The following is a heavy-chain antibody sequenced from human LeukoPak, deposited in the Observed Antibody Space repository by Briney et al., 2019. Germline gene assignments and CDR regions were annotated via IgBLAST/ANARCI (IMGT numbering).Heavy chain of an antibody. CDR3: AREFSGSSSRHFDY. CDR2: INTDGNIT. D-gene: IGHD1-26*01. CDR1: GFTFSDYW. Sequence: GGSLRLSCAASGFTFSDYWIHWVRQAPGKGLVWVSRINTDGNITTYADSVKGRFTISRDNAKNALYLQINSLRADDTAVYYCAREFSGSSSRHFDYWGQGTLATVSS. V-gene: IGHV3-74*01. J-gene: IGHJ4*02.